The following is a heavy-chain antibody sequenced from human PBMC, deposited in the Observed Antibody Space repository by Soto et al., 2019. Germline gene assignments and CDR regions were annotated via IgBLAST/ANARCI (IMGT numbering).Heavy chain of an antibody. D-gene: IGHD2-15*01. Sequence: QITLKESGPPLVKPTQTLTLTCTFSGFSLSTSGVGVGWIRQPPGKALEWLALIYWDDDKRYSPSLKSRLTITKDTSKKQVVLTMTNMDPVDTATYYCARHIVVVVAATFNWFDPWGQGTLVTVSS. V-gene: IGHV2-5*02. CDR3: ARHIVVVVAATFNWFDP. CDR1: GFSLSTSGVG. J-gene: IGHJ5*02. CDR2: IYWDDDK.